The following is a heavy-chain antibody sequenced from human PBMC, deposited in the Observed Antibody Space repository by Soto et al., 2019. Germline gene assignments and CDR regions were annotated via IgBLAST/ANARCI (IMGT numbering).Heavy chain of an antibody. CDR2: INPNSGGT. CDR3: ARVRGYYDSSGYYNYYYGMDV. V-gene: IGHV1-2*04. J-gene: IGHJ6*02. Sequence: QVQLVQSGAEVKKPGASVKVSCKASGYTFTGYYMHWVRQAPGQGLEWMGWINPNSGGTNYAQKFQGWVTMTRDTSISTAYMELSRLRSDDTAVYYCARVRGYYDSSGYYNYYYGMDVWGQGTTVTVSS. CDR1: GYTFTGYY. D-gene: IGHD3-22*01.